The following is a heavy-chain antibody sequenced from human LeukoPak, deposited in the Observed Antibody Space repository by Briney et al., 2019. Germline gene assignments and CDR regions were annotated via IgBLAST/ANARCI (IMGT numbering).Heavy chain of an antibody. J-gene: IGHJ5*02. Sequence: SETLSLTCTVSGASISSYYWTWIRQPAEKGLEWIGRIYATGSTNHNPSLKSRVTISVDTSKNQFSLKLTSVTAADTAVYYCARDKAHSYGRYFDPWGQGALVTVSS. D-gene: IGHD5-18*01. CDR1: GASISSYY. V-gene: IGHV4-4*07. CDR2: IYATGST. CDR3: ARDKAHSYGRYFDP.